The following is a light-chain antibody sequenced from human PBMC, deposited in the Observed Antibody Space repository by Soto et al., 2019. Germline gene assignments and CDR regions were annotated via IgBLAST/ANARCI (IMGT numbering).Light chain of an antibody. V-gene: IGKV3D-15*01. CDR3: QQYNKWPPWT. Sequence: EIVLTQSPGTLSLSPGERATLSCRAIQSVSSSYLAWYQQKPGQAPRLLIFGASYRAAGIPARFSGSGSGTEFNLTISSLQSEDFAIYYCQQYNKWPPWTFGQGTKVDIK. J-gene: IGKJ1*01. CDR1: QSVSSSY. CDR2: GAS.